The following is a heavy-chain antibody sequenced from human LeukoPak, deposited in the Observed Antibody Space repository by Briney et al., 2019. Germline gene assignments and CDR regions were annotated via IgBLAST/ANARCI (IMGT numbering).Heavy chain of an antibody. Sequence: SETPSLTSTVSGVSISSYDWSWIPPPPGKGLVWMGYTYYSGRTNYNTCPERRVTTSVASTKNHSFLMRSRVTAADTAVYYCAREIGSGRGYVWGSYRERSYNWFDPWGQGTLITVS. J-gene: IGHJ5*02. CDR3: AREIGSGRGYVWGSYRERSYNWFDP. V-gene: IGHV4-59*12. CDR2: TYYSGRT. D-gene: IGHD3-16*02. CDR1: GVSISSYD.